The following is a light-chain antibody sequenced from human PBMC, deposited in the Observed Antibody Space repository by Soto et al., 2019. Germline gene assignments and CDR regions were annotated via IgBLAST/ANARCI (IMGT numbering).Light chain of an antibody. V-gene: IGKV1-5*01. CDR3: QQFDSLLRAT. J-gene: IGKJ4*01. CDR1: QSLNTR. Sequence: IQLTQSPSSLYASVGDRVTITCRVSQSLNTRLAWYQQRLGKAPKLLIYDASTLESGVPSRFSGGGSGTEFTLTISNLQPEDIATYYCQQFDSLLRATFGGGTKVDNK. CDR2: DAS.